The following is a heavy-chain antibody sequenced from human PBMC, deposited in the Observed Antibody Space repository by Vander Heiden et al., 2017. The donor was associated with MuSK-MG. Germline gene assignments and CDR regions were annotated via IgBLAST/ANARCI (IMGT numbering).Heavy chain of an antibody. D-gene: IGHD6-19*01. Sequence: EVQLLQSGRGLVHPGASLRLVCAASGFTVSSYAMSWVRQAPGKGLEGVAAVSGSGGSTYYADSVKGRFTISRDNSKNTLYLQMNSLRAEDTAVYYCTIAVASRRDYFDYWGQGTLVTVSS. J-gene: IGHJ4*02. CDR1: GFTVSSYA. CDR2: VSGSGGST. CDR3: TIAVASRRDYFDY. V-gene: IGHV3-23*01.